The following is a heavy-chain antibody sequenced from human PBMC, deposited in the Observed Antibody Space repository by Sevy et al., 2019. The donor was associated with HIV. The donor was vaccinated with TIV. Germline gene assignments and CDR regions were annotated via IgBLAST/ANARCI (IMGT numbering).Heavy chain of an antibody. J-gene: IGHJ6*02. CDR2: IESNSGGT. V-gene: IGHV1-2*02. D-gene: IGHD3-10*01. Sequence: ASVKVSCKASGYTFNDYYIRWVRQAPGQGLEWMGCIESNSGGTSYAQKFQGRVTLTRDTSITTAYMDLSRLRSDDTAVYYCAQERITMVRGFYGMDVWGQGTTVTVSS. CDR3: AQERITMVRGFYGMDV. CDR1: GYTFNDYY.